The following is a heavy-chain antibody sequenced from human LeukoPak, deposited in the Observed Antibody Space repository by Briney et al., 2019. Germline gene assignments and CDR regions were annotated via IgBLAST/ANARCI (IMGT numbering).Heavy chain of an antibody. CDR2: FSRGGGST. V-gene: IGHV3-23*01. J-gene: IGHJ4*02. CDR3: AKSRGVNGYYFFDS. Sequence: PGDSLRLSCAASGFAFSNYAMSWVPQAPGKGLEWLSTFSRGGGSTYYADSVMGRFTISRDNSKNTLYLQVNSLRVEDTAVYSCAKSRGVNGYYFFDSWGQGSLVTVSS. D-gene: IGHD5-24*01. CDR1: GFAFSNYA.